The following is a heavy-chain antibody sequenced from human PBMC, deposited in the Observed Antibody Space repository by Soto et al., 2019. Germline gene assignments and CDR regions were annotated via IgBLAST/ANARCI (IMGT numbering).Heavy chain of an antibody. Sequence: GGSLRLSCAASGFTFSSYGMHWVRQAPGKGLEWVAVISYDGSNKYYADSVKGRFTISRDNSKNTLYLQMNSLRAEDTAVYYCAKELRSSWSIDYWGQGTLVTVSS. CDR2: ISYDGSNK. D-gene: IGHD6-13*01. CDR1: GFTFSSYG. V-gene: IGHV3-30*18. CDR3: AKELRSSWSIDY. J-gene: IGHJ4*02.